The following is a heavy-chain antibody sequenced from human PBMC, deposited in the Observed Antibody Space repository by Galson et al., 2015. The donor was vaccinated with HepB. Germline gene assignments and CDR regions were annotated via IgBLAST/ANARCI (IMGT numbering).Heavy chain of an antibody. CDR1: GGSFSGYY. Sequence: ETLSLTCAVYGGSFSGYYWSWIRQPPGKGLEWIGEINHSGSTNYNPSLKSRVTISVDTSKNQFSLKLSSVTAADTAVYYCASLWFGQPGAFDIWGQGTMVTVSS. J-gene: IGHJ3*02. D-gene: IGHD3-10*01. V-gene: IGHV4-34*01. CDR3: ASLWFGQPGAFDI. CDR2: INHSGST.